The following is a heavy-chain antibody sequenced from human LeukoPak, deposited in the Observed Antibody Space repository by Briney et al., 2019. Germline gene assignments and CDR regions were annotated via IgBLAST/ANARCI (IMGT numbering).Heavy chain of an antibody. CDR3: ASRSGGSYYYYMDV. CDR2: IYPADSET. J-gene: IGHJ6*03. D-gene: IGHD2-15*01. Sequence: GESLKISCKGSGYSFTSYWNAWVRQMPGRGLEWMGLIYPADSETTYSPSFQGQVTISADKSISTAYLQWSSLEASDTAIYYCASRSGGSYYYYMDVWGKGTTVTVSS. CDR1: GYSFTSYW. V-gene: IGHV5-51*01.